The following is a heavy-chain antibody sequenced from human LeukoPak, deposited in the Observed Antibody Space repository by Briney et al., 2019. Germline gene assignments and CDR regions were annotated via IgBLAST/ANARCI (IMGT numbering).Heavy chain of an antibody. Sequence: GASVKVSCKASGGTFSSYAISWVRQAPGQGLEWMGWISAYNGNTNYAQKLQGRVTMTTDTSTSTAYMELRSLRSDDTAVYYCARDGGSSWYYYYYYYYMDVWGKGTTVTVSS. CDR1: GGTFSSYA. D-gene: IGHD6-13*01. CDR3: ARDGGSSWYYYYYYYYMDV. CDR2: ISAYNGNT. J-gene: IGHJ6*03. V-gene: IGHV1-18*01.